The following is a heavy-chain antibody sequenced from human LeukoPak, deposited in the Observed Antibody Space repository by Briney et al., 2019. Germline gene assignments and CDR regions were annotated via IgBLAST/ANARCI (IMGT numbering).Heavy chain of an antibody. V-gene: IGHV4-34*01. J-gene: IGHJ4*02. CDR2: INHRGST. CDR3: TTAYDILTGYYYSRSPSFDY. CDR1: GGSLSSYY. D-gene: IGHD3-9*01. Sequence: SETLSLTCTVSGGSLSSYYWSWIRQPPGKGLEWIGEINHRGSTNYNPSLKSRVTISVDTSKNQFSLKLSSVTAADTAVYYCTTAYDILTGYYYSRSPSFDYWGQGTLVTVSS.